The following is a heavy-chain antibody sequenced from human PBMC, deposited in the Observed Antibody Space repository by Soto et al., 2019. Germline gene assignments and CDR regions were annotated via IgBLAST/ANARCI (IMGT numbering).Heavy chain of an antibody. V-gene: IGHV4-30-2*01. Sequence: SWNGIRQPPGKGLEWIGYIFPSGTTYYNPSLKSRVTISIDVSKNQFSLSLRSLTAADTAVYYCARSREFDYWSQGTLVTVSS. CDR2: IFPSGTT. CDR1: S. CDR3: ARSREFDY. J-gene: IGHJ4*02.